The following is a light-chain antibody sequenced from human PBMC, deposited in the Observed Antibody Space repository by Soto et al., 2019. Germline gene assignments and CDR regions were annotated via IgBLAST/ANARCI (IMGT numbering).Light chain of an antibody. J-gene: IGLJ1*01. CDR3: FSYAGAGTFV. V-gene: IGLV2-23*02. CDR1: SSDIGNYNL. Sequence: QSVLTQPASVSGSPGQSITISCTGTSSDIGNYNLASWFQQHPGKAPKLFIYEVNRRPSGVSDRLSGSKSANTASLTISGPQAEDEADYYCFSYAGAGTFVFGTGTKVTVL. CDR2: EVN.